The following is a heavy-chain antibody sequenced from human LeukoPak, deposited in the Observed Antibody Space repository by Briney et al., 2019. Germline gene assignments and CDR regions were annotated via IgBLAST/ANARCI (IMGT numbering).Heavy chain of an antibody. D-gene: IGHD3-22*01. Sequence: GRSLRLSCAASGFTFSSYGMHWVRQAPGKGLEWVALIWSDGTNKYYADSVKGRFTISRDNSKNTLYLQMNSLRAEDTAVYYCAKADSSGYSSDAFDIWGQGTMVTASS. V-gene: IGHV3-33*06. J-gene: IGHJ3*02. CDR3: AKADSSGYSSDAFDI. CDR1: GFTFSSYG. CDR2: IWSDGTNK.